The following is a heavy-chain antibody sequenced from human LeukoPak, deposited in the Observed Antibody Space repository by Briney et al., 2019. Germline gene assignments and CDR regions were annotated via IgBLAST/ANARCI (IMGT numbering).Heavy chain of an antibody. Sequence: PSETLSLTCTVSGGSISSSGYYWGWLRQPPGTGLEWIGSIYYSGSTYYNPSLKSRVTISVDTSKNQFSLKLSSVTAADPAVYYCARRSLWFGGLSLYYFVYWGQGTLVTVSS. CDR3: ARRSLWFGGLSLYYFVY. V-gene: IGHV4-39*01. CDR1: GGSISSSGYY. CDR2: IYYSGST. D-gene: IGHD3-10*01. J-gene: IGHJ4*02.